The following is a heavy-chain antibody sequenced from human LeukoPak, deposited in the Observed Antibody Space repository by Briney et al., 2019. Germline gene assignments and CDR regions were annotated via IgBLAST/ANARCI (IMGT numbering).Heavy chain of an antibody. D-gene: IGHD2-15*01. V-gene: IGHV4-39*07. CDR1: GGSISSSSYY. CDR3: ARDFCNSWSFRCSGGVDY. J-gene: IGHJ4*02. Sequence: SETLSLTCTVSGGSISSSSYYWGWIRQPPGKGLEWIGSIYYSGSTYYNPSLKSRVTISVDTSKNQFSLKLSSVTAADTAVYYCARDFCNSWSFRCSGGVDYWGQGTLVTVSS. CDR2: IYYSGST.